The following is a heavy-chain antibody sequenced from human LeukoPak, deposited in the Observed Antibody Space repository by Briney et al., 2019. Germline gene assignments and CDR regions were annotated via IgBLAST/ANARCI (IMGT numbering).Heavy chain of an antibody. CDR1: GGSISSSSYY. V-gene: IGHV4-39*01. D-gene: IGHD6-13*01. Sequence: SETLSLTCTVSGGSISSSSYYWGWIRQPPGKGLEWIGSIYYSGSTYYNPSLKSRVTISVDTSKNQFSLKLSSVTAADTAVYYCARRIAAAEVWFDPWGQGTLVSVSS. CDR3: ARRIAAAEVWFDP. J-gene: IGHJ5*02. CDR2: IYYSGST.